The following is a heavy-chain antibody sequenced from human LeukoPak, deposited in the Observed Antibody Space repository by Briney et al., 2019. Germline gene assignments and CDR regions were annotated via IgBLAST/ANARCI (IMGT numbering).Heavy chain of an antibody. Sequence: PGGSLRLSCAASGFTFSSYSMNWVRQAPGKGLEWVSYISRSISTIYYADSVKGRFTISRDNAKNSLYLQMNSLRAEDTAMYYCARDSGTYYDILTGPDAFDIWGQGTMVTVSS. CDR2: ISRSISTI. D-gene: IGHD3-9*01. CDR3: ARDSGTYYDILTGPDAFDI. V-gene: IGHV3-48*01. CDR1: GFTFSSYS. J-gene: IGHJ3*02.